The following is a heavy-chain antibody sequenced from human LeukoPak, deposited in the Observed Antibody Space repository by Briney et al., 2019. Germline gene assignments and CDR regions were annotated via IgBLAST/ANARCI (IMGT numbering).Heavy chain of an antibody. CDR3: ARSAHGCYYDY. V-gene: IGHV1-2*02. CDR2: INSNSGGI. CDR1: GYTFTDYY. Sequence: GASVKVSCKTSGYTFTDYYIHWMRQAPGQGLEWMGWINSNSGGISYAQKFQGRVTLTRDTPARTVFMELNRLTSDDTAVYYCARSAHGCYYDYWGQGTLVTVSS. J-gene: IGHJ4*02.